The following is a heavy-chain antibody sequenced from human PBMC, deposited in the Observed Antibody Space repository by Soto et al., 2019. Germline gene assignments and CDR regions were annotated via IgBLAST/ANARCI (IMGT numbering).Heavy chain of an antibody. CDR2: INHSGST. J-gene: IGHJ6*01. CDR3: VRDLWGHCGADRYPGDL. V-gene: IGHV4-34*01. CDR1: GGSISGYY. Sequence: SETLCLTCAVYGGSISGYYWSWIRKPPRTGLEWNGDINHSGSTNYNPSLKSRVVISVDTSKDQFSLKLNSVTAADTAVYYCVRDLWGHCGADRYPGDLGGQGTTVTVS. D-gene: IGHD2-21*02.